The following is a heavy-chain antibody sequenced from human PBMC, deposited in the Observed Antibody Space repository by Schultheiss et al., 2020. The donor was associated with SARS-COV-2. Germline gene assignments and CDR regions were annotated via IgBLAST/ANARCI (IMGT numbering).Heavy chain of an antibody. J-gene: IGHJ4*02. CDR1: GGSISGSSYY. CDR3: ASTGGYSGYAFDY. V-gene: IGHV4-39*01. D-gene: IGHD5-12*01. Sequence: SETLSLTCTVSGGSISGSSYYWGWIRQPPGKGLEWIGYIYYSGDTYYNPSLKSRVTISVDTSKNQFSLKLRSVTAADTAVYFCASTGGYSGYAFDYWGQGTLVTVSS. CDR2: IYYSGDT.